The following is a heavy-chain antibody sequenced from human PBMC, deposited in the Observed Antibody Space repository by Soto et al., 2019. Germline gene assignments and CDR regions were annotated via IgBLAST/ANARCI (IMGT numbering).Heavy chain of an antibody. CDR3: AKDGYFDTYYFDH. CDR1: RFTFSRYA. CDR2: ISYDGRQK. Sequence: QVQLVESGGGVVQPGRSLRLSCAASRFTFSRYAMHWVRQAPGKGLEWVAVISYDGRQKHYVDSVKGRFTISRDESDNTLYLQMSSLRPEYTAVYDGAKDGYFDTYYFDHWSQGTLVTVSS. D-gene: IGHD3-22*01. V-gene: IGHV3-30*04. J-gene: IGHJ4*02.